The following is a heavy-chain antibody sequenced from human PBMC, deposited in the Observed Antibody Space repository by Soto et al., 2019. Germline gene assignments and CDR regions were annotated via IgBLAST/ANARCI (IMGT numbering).Heavy chain of an antibody. CDR1: VGSFSGYY. D-gene: IGHD3-10*01. CDR2: INHSGST. J-gene: IGHJ6*02. CDR3: ARTGGSGSYYSYYYYYGMDV. Sequence: SETLSLTCAFYVGSFSGYYWSCIRHPPGKWLEWIGEINHSGSTNYNPSLKSRVTISVDTSKNQFSLKLSSMTAADTAVYYCARTGGSGSYYSYYYYYGMDVWGQGTTVSVS. V-gene: IGHV4-34*01.